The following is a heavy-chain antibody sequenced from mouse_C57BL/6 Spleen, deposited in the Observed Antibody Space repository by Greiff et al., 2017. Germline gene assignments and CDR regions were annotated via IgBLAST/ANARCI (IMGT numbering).Heavy chain of an antibody. Sequence: EVKLMESGPELVKPGASVKIPCKASGYTFTDYYMDWVKQSHGKSLEWIGDINPNNGGTIYNQKFKGKATLTVDKSSSTAYMELSSLTSEDTAVYCCATPDGNYDWFAYWGQGTLVTVSA. J-gene: IGHJ3*01. D-gene: IGHD2-1*01. CDR1: GYTFTDYY. CDR3: ATPDGNYDWFAY. V-gene: IGHV1-18*01. CDR2: INPNNGGT.